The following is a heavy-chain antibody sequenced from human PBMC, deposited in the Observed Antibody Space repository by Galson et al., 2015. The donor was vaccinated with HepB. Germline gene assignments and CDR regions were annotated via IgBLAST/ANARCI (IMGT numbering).Heavy chain of an antibody. D-gene: IGHD6-19*01. CDR3: ARGPRSSGWYCFDY. CDR1: GFPFSSYS. J-gene: IGHJ4*02. Sequence: LRLSCAASGFPFSSYSMNWVRQAPGKGLEWVSSISSSSSYIYYADSVKGRFTISRDNAKNSLYLQMNSLRAEDTAVYYCARGPRSSGWYCFDYWGQGTLVTVSS. V-gene: IGHV3-21*01. CDR2: ISSSSSYI.